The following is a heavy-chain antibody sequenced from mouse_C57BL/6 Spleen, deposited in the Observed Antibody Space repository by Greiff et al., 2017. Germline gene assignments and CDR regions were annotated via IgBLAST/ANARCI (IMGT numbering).Heavy chain of an antibody. V-gene: IGHV1-69*01. Sequence: QVQLQQPGAELVMPGASVKLSCKASGYTFTSYWMHWVKQRPGQGLEWIGEIDPSDSYTNYNQKFKGKSTLTVDKSSSTAYMQLSSLTSEDSAVYYCARSVFYYGNPEDAMDYWGQGTSVAVSS. CDR3: ARSVFYYGNPEDAMDY. CDR1: GYTFTSYW. J-gene: IGHJ4*01. CDR2: IDPSDSYT. D-gene: IGHD2-1*01.